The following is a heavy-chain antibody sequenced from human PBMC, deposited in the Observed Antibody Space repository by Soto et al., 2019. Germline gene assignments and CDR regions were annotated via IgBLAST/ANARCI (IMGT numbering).Heavy chain of an antibody. CDR2: VSYDGNRK. D-gene: IGHD2-21*02. J-gene: IGHJ5*02. CDR1: GFTFSSYS. V-gene: IGHV3-30-3*01. Sequence: QVQLVQSGGGVVQPGRSLRLPCEASGFTFSSYSMNWVRQTPGKGLEWVAVVSYDGNRKYYADSVTGRFTISRDNAKNTLYLQMDNLRIEDTAVYYCARGLVVTAKGWFDLWGQGTLVTVSP. CDR3: ARGLVVTAKGWFDL.